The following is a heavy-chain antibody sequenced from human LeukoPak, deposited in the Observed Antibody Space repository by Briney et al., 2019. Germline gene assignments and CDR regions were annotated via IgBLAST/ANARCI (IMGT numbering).Heavy chain of an antibody. Sequence: SETLSLTCAVYGGSFSGYYWSWIRQPPGKGLEWIGEINHSGSTNYNPSLKSRVTISVGTSKNQFSLKLSSVTAADTAVYYCARGRLLWFGELKWFDPWGQGTLVTVSS. D-gene: IGHD3-10*01. J-gene: IGHJ5*02. V-gene: IGHV4-34*01. CDR1: GGSFSGYY. CDR3: ARGRLLWFGELKWFDP. CDR2: INHSGST.